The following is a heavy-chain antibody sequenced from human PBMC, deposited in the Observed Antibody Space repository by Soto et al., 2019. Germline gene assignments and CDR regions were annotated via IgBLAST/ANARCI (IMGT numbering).Heavy chain of an antibody. CDR2: INHSGST. D-gene: IGHD2-2*01. CDR3: ARSRIRQSIVVVPAAFDY. CDR1: GGSFSGYY. V-gene: IGHV4-34*01. Sequence: PSETLSLTCAVYGGSFSGYYWSWIRHPPGKGLEWIGEINHSGSTNYNPSLKSRVTISVDTSKNQFSLKLSSVTAADTAVYYCARSRIRQSIVVVPAAFDYWGQGTLVTVSS. J-gene: IGHJ4*02.